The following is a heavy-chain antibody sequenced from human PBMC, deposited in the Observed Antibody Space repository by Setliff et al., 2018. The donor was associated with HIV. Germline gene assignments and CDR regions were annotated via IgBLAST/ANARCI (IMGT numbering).Heavy chain of an antibody. CDR3: ARDPPGHGDSNDY. D-gene: IGHD4-17*01. CDR1: GGSITSSY. CDR2: IYYTWST. Sequence: SETLSLTCTVSGGSITSSYWSWIRQPAGKGLEYIGYIYYTWSTTYNPSLKSRVSMSIDTSKNQFSLRLTSVTAADTAVYYCARDPPGHGDSNDYWGQGTLVTVSS. J-gene: IGHJ4*02. V-gene: IGHV4-59*01.